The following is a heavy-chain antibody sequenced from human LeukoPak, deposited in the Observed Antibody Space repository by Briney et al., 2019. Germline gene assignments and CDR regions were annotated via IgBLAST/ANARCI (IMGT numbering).Heavy chain of an antibody. CDR2: ITTDGRRT. CDR3: AREDYNDSGWYFDL. D-gene: IGHD4-17*01. Sequence: AGSLRVYCAASGFTFSSLWLHCVIHAPGKRLLWVSRITTDGRRTTYADSGKGRFTISRANAKNTLYLQMNSLTAEDTAVYYCAREDYNDSGWYFDLWGRGTLVTVSS. CDR1: GFTFSSLW. J-gene: IGHJ2*01. V-gene: IGHV3-74*01.